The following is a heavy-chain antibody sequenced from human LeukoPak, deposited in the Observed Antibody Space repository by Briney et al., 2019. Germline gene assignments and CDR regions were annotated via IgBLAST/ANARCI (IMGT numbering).Heavy chain of an antibody. CDR3: ARTGYSSGWYVGSFQY. D-gene: IGHD6-19*01. J-gene: IGHJ4*02. CDR1: GYNLAHDW. CDR2: IFPDDSDT. V-gene: IGHV5-51*01. Sequence: GESLKISCKGSGYNLAHDWIGWVRQMPGKGLEWMGIIFPDDSDTIYSPSFQGHVTISADKSINTAYLQWSSLKASDTAIYFCARTGYSSGWYVGSFQYWGQGTLVTVSS.